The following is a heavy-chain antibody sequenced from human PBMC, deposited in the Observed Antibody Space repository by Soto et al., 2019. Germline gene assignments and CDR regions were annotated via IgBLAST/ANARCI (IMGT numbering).Heavy chain of an antibody. V-gene: IGHV3-33*01. J-gene: IGHJ5*02. D-gene: IGHD2-15*01. Sequence: SLRLSCAASGFTFSNYGMHWVRQAPGKGLEWVAIIWHDGNNKYYADSVRGRFIISRDNPKNRLYLQMNSLRAEDTAVYYCVRGGGGGLFDPWGQGTMVTVSS. CDR3: VRGGGGGLFDP. CDR2: IWHDGNNK. CDR1: GFTFSNYG.